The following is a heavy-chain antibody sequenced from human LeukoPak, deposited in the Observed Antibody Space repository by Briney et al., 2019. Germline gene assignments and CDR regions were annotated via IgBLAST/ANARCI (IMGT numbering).Heavy chain of an antibody. Sequence: SETLSLTCTVSGGSISGYYWSWIRQPPGMGLEWIGNIYSGGSANCNPSLKSRVTISVDTSKNHFSLKMTSMTAADTAVYYCARLAGGSGLDYWGQGTLVTVSS. CDR3: ARLAGGSGLDY. D-gene: IGHD6-19*01. CDR2: IYSGGSA. V-gene: IGHV4-59*01. J-gene: IGHJ4*02. CDR1: GGSISGYY.